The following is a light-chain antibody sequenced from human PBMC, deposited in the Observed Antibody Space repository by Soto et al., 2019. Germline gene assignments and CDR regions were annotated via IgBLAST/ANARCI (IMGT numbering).Light chain of an antibody. CDR3: QQRSNWPRA. Sequence: IVFTQSPATLPLSPGTRATLSCRASQSISTYLAWYQHKPGQAPRLLIFDASNRATGIPARFSGSGSGTDFTLTISSLEPEDFAVYYCQQRSNWPRAFGGGTKVDIK. CDR1: QSISTY. J-gene: IGKJ4*01. V-gene: IGKV3-11*01. CDR2: DAS.